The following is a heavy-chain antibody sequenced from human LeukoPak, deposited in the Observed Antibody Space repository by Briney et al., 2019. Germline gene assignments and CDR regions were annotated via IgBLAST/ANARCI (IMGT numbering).Heavy chain of an antibody. J-gene: IGHJ4*02. CDR3: GRQTRDNSYPRYFDY. Sequence: PSETLSLTCAVYGGSFSGYYWGWIRRPPGKGLEWIGTVYYSGLTYYNPPLIGRVTIFVDTSKNQISLKLTSVTAADTAVYYCGRQTRDNSYPRYFDYWGQGALVTVSS. V-gene: IGHV4-34*01. CDR2: VYYSGLT. D-gene: IGHD1-1*01. CDR1: GGSFSGYY.